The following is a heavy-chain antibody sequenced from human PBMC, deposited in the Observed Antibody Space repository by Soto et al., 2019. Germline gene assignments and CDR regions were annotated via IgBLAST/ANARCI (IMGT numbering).Heavy chain of an antibody. D-gene: IGHD6-13*01. CDR3: ARGPPWYSSSWYGRTYYYGMDV. V-gene: IGHV1-18*04. CDR2: ISAYNGNT. J-gene: IGHJ6*02. Sequence: QVQLVQSGAEVKKPGASVKVSCKASGYTFTSYGISWVRQAPGQGLEWMGWISAYNGNTNYAQKLQGRVTMTPDTSTSTAYMELRSLRSDDTAVYYCARGPPWYSSSWYGRTYYYGMDVWGQGTTVTVSS. CDR1: GYTFTSYG.